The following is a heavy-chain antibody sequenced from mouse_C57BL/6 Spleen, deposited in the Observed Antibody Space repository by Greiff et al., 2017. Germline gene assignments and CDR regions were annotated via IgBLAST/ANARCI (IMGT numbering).Heavy chain of an antibody. CDR1: GFTFTDYY. D-gene: IGHD2-3*01. V-gene: IGHV7-3*01. Sequence: EVMLVESGGGLVQPGGSLSLSCAASGFTFTDYYMSWVRQPPGKALEWLGFIRNKANGYTTEYSASVKGRFTVSRDNSQSILYLQMKALRAEDSDTYYCARYDCYYPYYYAMDYWGQGTSVTVSS. CDR3: ARYDCYYPYYYAMDY. J-gene: IGHJ4*01. CDR2: IRNKANGYTT.